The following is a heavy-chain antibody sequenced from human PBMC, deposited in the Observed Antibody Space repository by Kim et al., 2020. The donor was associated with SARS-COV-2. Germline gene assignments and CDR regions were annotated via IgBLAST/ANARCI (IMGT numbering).Heavy chain of an antibody. J-gene: IGHJ5*02. CDR3: ARDSPHSSSWGELWFDP. D-gene: IGHD6-13*01. V-gene: IGHV4-59*13. CDR1: GGSISSYY. Sequence: SETLSLTCTVSGGSISSYYWSWIRQPPGKGLEWIGYIYYSGSTNYNPSLKSRVTISVDTSKNQFSLKLSSVTAADTAVYYCARDSPHSSSWGELWFDPWGQGTLVTVSS. CDR2: IYYSGST.